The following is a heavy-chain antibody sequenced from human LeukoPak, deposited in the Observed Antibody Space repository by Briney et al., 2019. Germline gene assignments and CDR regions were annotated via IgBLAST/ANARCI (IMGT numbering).Heavy chain of an antibody. V-gene: IGHV3-11*01. CDR2: ISSSGSTI. CDR3: ARDSIYYDSSGYYCDY. CDR1: GFTFSDYY. Sequence: PGGSLRLSCAASGFTFSDYYMSWIRQAPGKGLGWVSYISSSGSTIYYADSVKGRFTISRDNAKNSLYLQMDSLRAEDTAVYYCARDSIYYDSSGYYCDYWGQGTLVTVSS. D-gene: IGHD3-22*01. J-gene: IGHJ4*02.